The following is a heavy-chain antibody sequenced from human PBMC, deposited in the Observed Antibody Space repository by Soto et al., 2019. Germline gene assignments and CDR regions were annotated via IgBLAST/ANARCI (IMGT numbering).Heavy chain of an antibody. CDR3: ARAEDYDFWSGYSANYYYYYMDV. CDR2: ISAYNGNT. V-gene: IGHV1-18*01. CDR1: GYTFTSYG. Sequence: ASVKVSCKASGYTFTSYGISWVRQAPGQGLEWMGWISAYNGNTNYAQKLQGRVTMTTDTSTSTAYMELRSLRSDDTAVYYCARAEDYDFWSGYSANYYYYYMDVWGKGTTVTVSS. D-gene: IGHD3-3*01. J-gene: IGHJ6*03.